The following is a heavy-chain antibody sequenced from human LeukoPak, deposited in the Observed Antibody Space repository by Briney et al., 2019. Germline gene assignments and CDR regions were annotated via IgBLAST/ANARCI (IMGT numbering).Heavy chain of an antibody. CDR1: GASVSSASY. J-gene: IGHJ4*02. V-gene: IGHV4-61*01. CDR2: IYNGVNT. Sequence: SETLSLTCTVSGASVSSASYWTWIRQPPGKGVEWIAHIYNGVNTNYNPSLKSRVTISVDTSKNQFSLKLSSVTAADTAVYYCAREGEYSSSSLDYWGQGTLVTVSS. D-gene: IGHD6-6*01. CDR3: AREGEYSSSSLDY.